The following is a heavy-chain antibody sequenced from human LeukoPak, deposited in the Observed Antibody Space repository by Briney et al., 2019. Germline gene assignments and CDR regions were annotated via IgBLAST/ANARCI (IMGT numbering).Heavy chain of an antibody. Sequence: WGSLRLSCAASGFTFSDHYMSWIRQAPGKGLEWVSAISGSGGSTYYADSVKGRFTISRDNSKNTLYLQMNSLRAEDTAVYYCAKDRIVGATKAYYFDHWGQGTLVTVSS. V-gene: IGHV3-23*01. D-gene: IGHD1-26*01. J-gene: IGHJ4*02. CDR3: AKDRIVGATKAYYFDH. CDR2: ISGSGGST. CDR1: GFTFSDHY.